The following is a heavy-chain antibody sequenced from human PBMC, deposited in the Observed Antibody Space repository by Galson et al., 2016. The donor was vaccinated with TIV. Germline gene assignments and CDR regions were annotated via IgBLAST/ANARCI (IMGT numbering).Heavy chain of an antibody. CDR3: AREKAVGPALLDF. D-gene: IGHD2-15*01. CDR2: IKEDGREE. Sequence: SCAASGFTFSDYWMTWVRLTPGKGLEWVANIKEDGREEYYVDSVTGRFTVSRDNARNSLFLQMTSLRAEDTAIYYCAREKAVGPALLDFWGQGVPVTVSP. J-gene: IGHJ4*02. CDR1: GFTFSDYW. V-gene: IGHV3-7*03.